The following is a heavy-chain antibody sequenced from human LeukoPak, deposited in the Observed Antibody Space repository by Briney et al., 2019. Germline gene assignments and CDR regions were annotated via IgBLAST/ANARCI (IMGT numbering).Heavy chain of an antibody. CDR3: ARDRSSGWVDY. V-gene: IGHV4-38-2*02. J-gene: IGHJ4*02. D-gene: IGHD6-19*01. Sequence: PSETLSLTCAVSGYSIRSRYFWGWIRQPPGKGLEWIGTIYHSGNTYYNPSLESRVTISVDTSRNQFSLKLASVTAADTAVYYCARDRSSGWVDYWGQGTLVTVSS. CDR1: GYSIRSRYF. CDR2: IYHSGNT.